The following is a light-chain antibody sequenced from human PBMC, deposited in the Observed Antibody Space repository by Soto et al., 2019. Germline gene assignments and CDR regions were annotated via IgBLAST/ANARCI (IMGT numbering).Light chain of an antibody. CDR2: GAS. CDR3: QQYGRSPQT. J-gene: IGKJ1*01. CDR1: QSVSSN. V-gene: IGKV3-15*01. Sequence: DIVMPQSPATLSVSPGERSTLSCRASQSVSSNLVWYQQKPGQAPRLLIYGASTRATGIPARFSGSGSGTEFTLTISSLQSEDFAVYYCQQYGRSPQTFGQGTKVDIK.